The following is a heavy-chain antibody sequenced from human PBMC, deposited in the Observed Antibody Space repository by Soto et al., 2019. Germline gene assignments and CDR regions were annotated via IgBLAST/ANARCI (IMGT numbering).Heavy chain of an antibody. D-gene: IGHD6-6*01. V-gene: IGHV3-15*01. CDR3: TTDRQLPPNYYYYYGMDV. Sequence: WSLRLSCAAPGFTFSNAWMSWVRQAPGKGLEWVGRIKSKTDGGTTDYAAPVKGRFTISRDDSKNTLYLQMNSLKTEDAAVYYCTTDRQLPPNYYYYYGMDVWGQGTTVTVSS. J-gene: IGHJ6*02. CDR2: IKSKTDGGTT. CDR1: GFTFSNAW.